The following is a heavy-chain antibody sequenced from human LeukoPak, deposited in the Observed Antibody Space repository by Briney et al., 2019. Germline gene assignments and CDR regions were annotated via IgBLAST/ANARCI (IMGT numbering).Heavy chain of an antibody. D-gene: IGHD3-3*01. CDR2: INPNTGDT. V-gene: IGHV1-2*06. J-gene: IGHJ3*01. CDR3: ARVQGGITSTAFDV. Sequence: GASVKVSCKASGYRFTADYMQWVRQAPGQGLEWMGRINPNTGDTKFAEKLQGRVTMTRDTSLSTAYMEVSSLRSDDTAVYYCARVQGGITSTAFDVWGQGTMVIVSS. CDR1: GYRFTADY.